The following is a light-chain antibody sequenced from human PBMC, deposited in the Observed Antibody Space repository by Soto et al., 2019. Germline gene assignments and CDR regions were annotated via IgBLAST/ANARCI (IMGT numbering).Light chain of an antibody. Sequence: QSVLTQPSYVYGSPGESITISCPGTSSDVGGYNYVSWYQQHPGKAPKLMIYDVSNRPSGVSNRFSGSKSGNTASLTISGLQAEDEADYYCSSYTSSSTFYVFGTGTKVTVL. J-gene: IGLJ1*01. CDR3: SSYTSSSTFYV. V-gene: IGLV2-14*01. CDR2: DVS. CDR1: SSDVGGYNY.